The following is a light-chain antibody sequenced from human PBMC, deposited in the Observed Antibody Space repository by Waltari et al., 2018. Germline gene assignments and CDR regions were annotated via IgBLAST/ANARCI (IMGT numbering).Light chain of an antibody. CDR1: QDIANY. J-gene: IGKJ4*01. V-gene: IGKV1-39*01. CDR2: GAS. Sequence: IQMTQSPSSLSASVGDSVTITCRASQDIANYVSWYQHAPGKAPKLLLYGASSLQSGVPSRFSGSGSGTDFTLTINSLQPEDFATYYCQQSLSSPYLSFGGGTKVETK. CDR3: QQSLSSPYLS.